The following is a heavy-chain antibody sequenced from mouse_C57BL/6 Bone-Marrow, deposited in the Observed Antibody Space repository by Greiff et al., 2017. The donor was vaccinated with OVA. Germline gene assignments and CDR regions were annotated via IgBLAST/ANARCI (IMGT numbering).Heavy chain of an antibody. CDR2: IWSGGST. D-gene: IGHD1-1*01. CDR1: GFSLTSYG. CDR3: ARKGDYYGSSVHYYAMDY. J-gene: IGHJ4*01. Sequence: VKLMESGPGLVQPSQSLSITCTVSGFSLTSYGVHWVRQSPGKGLEWLGVIWSGGSTDYNAAFISRLSISKDNSKSQVFFKMNRLQADDTAIYYCARKGDYYGSSVHYYAMDYWGQGTSVTISS. V-gene: IGHV2-2*01.